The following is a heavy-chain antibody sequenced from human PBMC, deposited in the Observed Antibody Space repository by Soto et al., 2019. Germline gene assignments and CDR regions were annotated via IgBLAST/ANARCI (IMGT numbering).Heavy chain of an antibody. D-gene: IGHD3-10*01. CDR1: GFSLSTSGMC. V-gene: IGHV2-70*11. CDR3: ARIISPYRFGAFDI. CDR2: IDWDDDK. J-gene: IGHJ3*02. Sequence: SGPTLVNPTQTLTLTCTFSGFSLSTSGMCVSWIRQPPGKALEWLARIDWDDDKYYSTSLKTRLTISKDTSKNQVVLTMTNMDPVDTATYYCARIISPYRFGAFDIWGQGTMVTVSS.